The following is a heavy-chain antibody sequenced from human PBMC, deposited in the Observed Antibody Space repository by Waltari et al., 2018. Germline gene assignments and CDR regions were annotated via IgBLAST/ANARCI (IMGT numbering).Heavy chain of an antibody. CDR2: ISGSGGST. V-gene: IGHV3-23*01. Sequence: EVQLLESGGGLVQPGGSLRLSCAASGFTFSSYAMSWVRQAPGKGLEWVSAISGSGGSTYYADSVKGRFTISRDNSKNTLYLQMNSLRAEDTAVYYCARVKARSGGSYYYGMDVWGQGTTVTVSS. CDR3: ARVKARSGGSYYYGMDV. J-gene: IGHJ6*02. CDR1: GFTFSSYA. D-gene: IGHD2-15*01.